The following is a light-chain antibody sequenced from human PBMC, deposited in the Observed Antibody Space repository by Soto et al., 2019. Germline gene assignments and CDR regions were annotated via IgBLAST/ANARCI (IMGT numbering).Light chain of an antibody. V-gene: IGKV3D-20*02. CDR3: QQRDNWPGT. CDR1: QSVSSSY. Sequence: EIVLTQSPGTLSLSPGERATLSCRASQSVSSSYLAWYQQKPGQAPRLLIYGASSRATGIPDRFSGSGSGTDFTLTISRLEPEDFSVYYCQQRDNWPGTFGQGTRLEIK. J-gene: IGKJ5*01. CDR2: GAS.